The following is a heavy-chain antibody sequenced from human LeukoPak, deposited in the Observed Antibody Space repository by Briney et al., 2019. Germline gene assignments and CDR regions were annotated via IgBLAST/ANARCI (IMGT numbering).Heavy chain of an antibody. D-gene: IGHD2-2*01. CDR1: GFTFSSYA. CDR3: AKGPDCSSTSCYGNWFDP. J-gene: IGHJ5*02. Sequence: GGSLRLSCAASGFTFSSYAMSWVRQAPGGGLEWVSAIIGSGGSTYYAGSVKGRLTISRDNSKNTLYLQMNSLRAEDTAVYYCAKGPDCSSTSCYGNWFDPWGQGTLVTVSS. CDR2: IIGSGGST. V-gene: IGHV3-23*01.